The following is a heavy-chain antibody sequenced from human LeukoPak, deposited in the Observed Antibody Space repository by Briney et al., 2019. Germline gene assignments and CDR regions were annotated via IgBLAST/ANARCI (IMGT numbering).Heavy chain of an antibody. D-gene: IGHD3-22*01. CDR3: ARGHYYDSSGFAFDI. CDR1: GGSFSGYY. V-gene: IGHV4-34*01. J-gene: IGHJ3*02. CDR2: INHSGST. Sequence: SETLSLTCGVYGGSFSGYYWSWIRQPPGKGLEWIGEINHSGSTNYNPSLKSRVTISVDTSKNHFSLKLSSVTAADTAVYYCARGHYYDSSGFAFDIWGQGTMVTVSS.